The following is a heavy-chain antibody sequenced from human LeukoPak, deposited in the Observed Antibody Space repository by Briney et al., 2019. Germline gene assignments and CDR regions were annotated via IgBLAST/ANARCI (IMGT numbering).Heavy chain of an antibody. J-gene: IGHJ4*02. D-gene: IGHD2-15*01. CDR2: ISGDGGST. CDR3: AKDSLGPVVVAATPLDY. Sequence: PGGSLRLSXAASGFTFDDYAMHWVRHAPGKGLEWVSLISGDGGSTYYADSVRGRFTISRDISKDSLYLQMNSLRTEDTALYYCAKDSLGPVVVAATPLDYWGQGTLVTVSS. CDR1: GFTFDDYA. V-gene: IGHV3-43*02.